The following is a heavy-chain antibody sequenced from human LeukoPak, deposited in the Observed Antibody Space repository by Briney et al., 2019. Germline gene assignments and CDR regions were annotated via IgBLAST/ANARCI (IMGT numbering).Heavy chain of an antibody. CDR1: GGSFSGFY. CDR3: TRGSRENYPATDY. D-gene: IGHD1-7*01. CDR2: INHSGSP. Sequence: PSETLSLTCAVFGGSFSGFYWSWIRQPPEKRLEWIGEINHSGSPDYNPSLKSRVTISVDTSKNQFSLKLTSVTAADTAVYYCTRGSRENYPATDYWGQGTLVTVSS. V-gene: IGHV4-34*01. J-gene: IGHJ4*02.